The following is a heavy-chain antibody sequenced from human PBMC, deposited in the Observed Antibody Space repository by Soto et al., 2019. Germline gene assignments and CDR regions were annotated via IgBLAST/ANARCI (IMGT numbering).Heavy chain of an antibody. J-gene: IGHJ5*02. CDR1: GFSFSNYD. Sequence: EVQLVESGGGLVQPGGSLRLSCAASGFSFSNYDMHWVRQATGKGLEWVSAIGTTGDTYYPGSVKGRFTISRENAKNSLYLQMNSLTAGDTAVYYCARRVTNWFDPWGQGTLVTVSS. CDR2: IGTTGDT. V-gene: IGHV3-13*01. CDR3: ARRVTNWFDP.